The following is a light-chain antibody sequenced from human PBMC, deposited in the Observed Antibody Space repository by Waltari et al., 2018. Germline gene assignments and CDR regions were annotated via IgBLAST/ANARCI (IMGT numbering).Light chain of an antibody. Sequence: QSVLTQPLSVSGSFGQSITISCTGTRSDVGGYNYVSWYQQHSGKAPKLLIFDVTNRPSRVSNLFTGSKSGNTAFLTISGLQAEDEAYYYCSSYTSIGSLVVFGGGTKLTVL. CDR2: DVT. CDR3: SSYTSIGSLVV. J-gene: IGLJ2*01. V-gene: IGLV2-14*03. CDR1: RSDVGGYNY.